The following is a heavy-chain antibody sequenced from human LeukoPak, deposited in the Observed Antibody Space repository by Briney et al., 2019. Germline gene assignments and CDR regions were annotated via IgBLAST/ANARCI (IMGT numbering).Heavy chain of an antibody. J-gene: IGHJ6*02. V-gene: IGHV1-69*04. CDR3: ARIGAGGGDGLQSYNYGLDV. Sequence: SVKVSCKASGGSFSSFGVAWVRQAPGQGLEWVGRIIPMLGSEDYAQKFQGRVTITADKSASTVYMDLSSLRSKDTAIYYCARIGAGGGDGLQSYNYGLDVWGLGTTVIVSS. D-gene: IGHD3-16*01. CDR1: GGSFSSFG. CDR2: IIPMLGSE.